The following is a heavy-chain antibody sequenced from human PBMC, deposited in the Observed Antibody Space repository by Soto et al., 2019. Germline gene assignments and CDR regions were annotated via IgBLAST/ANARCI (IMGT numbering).Heavy chain of an antibody. CDR3: AREVILGLLVAYDR. CDR2: ISTHNGNT. D-gene: IGHD3-3*01. J-gene: IGHJ3*01. Sequence: QDQLVQSGAEVKKPGASVKVSCKASVFTSSGISWVRQSPGQRLEWMGWISTHNGNTIYAQKFQGRDIMTMDTSTTTVDMELTRLRPDDKAVYLCAREVILGLLVAYDRWCQGTMVTVSS. V-gene: IGHV1-18*04. CDR1: VFTSSG.